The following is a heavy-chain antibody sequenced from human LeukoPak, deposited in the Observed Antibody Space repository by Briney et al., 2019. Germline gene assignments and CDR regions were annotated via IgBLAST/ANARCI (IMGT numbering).Heavy chain of an antibody. V-gene: IGHV7-4-1*02. CDR2: IHPSTGNP. D-gene: IGHD3-16*02. J-gene: IGHJ4*02. CDR3: ARAFQSLGGLSLPDY. CDR1: GYSFTNYA. Sequence: ASVMVSCKASGYSFTNYAMNWVRQAPGQGLEWMGWIHPSTGNPTYAQGFTGRFVFSLDTSVSTTYLQISSLKAEDTAVYFCARAFQSLGGLSLPDYWGQGTLVTVSS.